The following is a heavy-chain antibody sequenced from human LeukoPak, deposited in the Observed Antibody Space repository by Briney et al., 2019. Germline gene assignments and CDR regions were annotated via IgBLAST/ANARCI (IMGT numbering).Heavy chain of an antibody. CDR1: GGSISSYY. J-gene: IGHJ4*02. CDR3: ASSTPITMVRGVSSFDY. CDR2: IYYSGST. Sequence: PSETLSLTCTVSGGSISSYYWSWIRQPPGKGLEWIGYIYYSGSTNYNPSLKSRVTISVDTSKNQFSLKLSSVTAADTAVYYCASSTPITMVRGVSSFDYWGQGTLVTVSS. V-gene: IGHV4-59*01. D-gene: IGHD3-10*01.